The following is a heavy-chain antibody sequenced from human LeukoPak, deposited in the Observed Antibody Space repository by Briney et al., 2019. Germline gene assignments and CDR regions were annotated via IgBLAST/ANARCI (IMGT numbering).Heavy chain of an antibody. CDR2: ISGSGGST. J-gene: IGHJ4*02. V-gene: IGHV3-23*01. CDR3: AKGRSLFDY. Sequence: PSETLSLTCAVYGGSFSGYYWSWVRQAPGKGLEWVSGISGSGGSTYYADSVKGRFTISRDNSKNTLYLQMNSLRAEDTAVYYCAKGRSLFDYWGQGTLVTVSS. CDR1: GGSFSGYY.